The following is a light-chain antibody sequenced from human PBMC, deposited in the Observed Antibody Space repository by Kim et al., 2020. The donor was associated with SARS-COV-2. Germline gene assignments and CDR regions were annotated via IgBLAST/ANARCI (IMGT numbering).Light chain of an antibody. V-gene: IGLV1-47*01. CDR1: SSNIESNY. CDR2: RNN. Sequence: GQKVTISCAGSSSNIESNYVYWYQQLPGTAPKLIIYRNNERPSGVPDRFSVSKSGTSASLAIGGLRSEDEGDYYCAAWDDSLNGVLFGGGTQLTVL. J-gene: IGLJ2*01. CDR3: AAWDDSLNGVL.